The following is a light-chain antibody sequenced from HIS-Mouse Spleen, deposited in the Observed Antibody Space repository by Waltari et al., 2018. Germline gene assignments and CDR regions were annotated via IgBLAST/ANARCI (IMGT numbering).Light chain of an antibody. CDR3: QQLNSYPPT. V-gene: IGKV1-9*01. CDR1: QGISSY. Sequence: DIQLTQSPSFLSASVGDRVTITCRARQGISSYLACYQQKPGEDPKLLIYAASTLQSVGPSRFSGSGSGTEFALTISSLQPEDFATYYCQQLNSYPPTFGQGTKVEIK. J-gene: IGKJ1*01. CDR2: AAS.